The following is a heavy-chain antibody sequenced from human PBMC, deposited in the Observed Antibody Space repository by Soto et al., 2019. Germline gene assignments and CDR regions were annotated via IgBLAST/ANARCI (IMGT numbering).Heavy chain of an antibody. D-gene: IGHD5-12*01. CDR2: IYYSGST. CDR1: GGSISSSSYY. CDR3: GGYDFYYYYGMDV. V-gene: IGHV4-39*01. J-gene: IGHJ6*02. Sequence: PSETLSLTCTVSGGSISSSSYYWGWIRQPPGKGLEWIGSIYYSGSTYYNPSLKSRVTISVDTSKNQFSLKLSSVTAADTAVYYCGGYDFYYYYGMDVWGQGTTVTVSS.